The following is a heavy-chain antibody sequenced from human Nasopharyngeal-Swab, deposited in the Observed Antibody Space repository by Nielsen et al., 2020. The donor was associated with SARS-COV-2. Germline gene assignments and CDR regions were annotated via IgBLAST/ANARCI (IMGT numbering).Heavy chain of an antibody. D-gene: IGHD6-19*01. CDR2: TYYTGIT. CDR1: GGSITSNTYY. V-gene: IGHV4-39*01. CDR3: ARHLGHSSGQYYYTMDV. J-gene: IGHJ6*02. Sequence: SETLSLTCTVSGGSITSNTYYWGWIRQPPGKGLEWIGSTYYTGITYYSSSLKSRVTISVDTSKNQFSLNLNSVTAADTAVYYCARHLGHSSGQYYYTMDVWGQGTTVTVSS.